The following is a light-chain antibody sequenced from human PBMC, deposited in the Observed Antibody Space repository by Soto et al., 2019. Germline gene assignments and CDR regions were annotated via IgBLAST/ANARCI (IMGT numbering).Light chain of an antibody. CDR1: ESVGSN. J-gene: IGKJ1*01. Sequence: EIVMTQSTVTLSVSPGERATLSCRASESVGSNLAWYQQKPGQPPRLLIYDASMRETGVPPRFSGSGSGTEFTLTISNLQSEDFAIYFCQKFNKWPWTFGQGTKVESK. V-gene: IGKV3-15*01. CDR3: QKFNKWPWT. CDR2: DAS.